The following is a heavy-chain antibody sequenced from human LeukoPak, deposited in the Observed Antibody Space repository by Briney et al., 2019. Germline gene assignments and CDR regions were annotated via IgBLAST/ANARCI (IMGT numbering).Heavy chain of an antibody. CDR1: GFTFSSYG. J-gene: IGHJ4*02. CDR3: AKDQHKLGYCSGGSCYPYYFDY. Sequence: GGSLRLSCAASGFTFSSYGMHWVRQAPGKGLEWVAFIRYDGSNKYYADSVKGRFTISRDNSKNTLYLQMNSLRAEDTAVYYCAKDQHKLGYCSGGSCYPYYFDYWGQGTLVTVSS. D-gene: IGHD2-15*01. V-gene: IGHV3-30*02. CDR2: IRYDGSNK.